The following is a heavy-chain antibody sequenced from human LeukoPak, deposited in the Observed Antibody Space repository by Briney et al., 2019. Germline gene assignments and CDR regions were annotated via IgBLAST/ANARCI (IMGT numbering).Heavy chain of an antibody. V-gene: IGHV4-61*02. CDR1: GGSISSGSYY. D-gene: IGHD2-2*01. J-gene: IGHJ6*03. CDR3: VGGQGYCSSTSCYYMDV. CDR2: IYTSGST. Sequence: PSQTLSLTCTVSGGSISSGSYYWSWIRQPAGKGLEWIGRIYTSGSTNYNPSLKSRVTISVDTSKNQFSLKLSSVTAADTAVYYCVGGQGYCSSTSCYYMDVWGKGTTVTVSS.